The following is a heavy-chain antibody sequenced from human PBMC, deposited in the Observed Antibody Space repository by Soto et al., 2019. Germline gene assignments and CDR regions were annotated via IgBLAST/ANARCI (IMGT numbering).Heavy chain of an antibody. CDR2: SRPHVHSL. D-gene: IGHD2-21*01. V-gene: IGHV3-11*01. CDR1: CFSFIDYF. CDR3: ARDDHTYGVY. J-gene: IGHJ4*02. Sequence: GESLKSSCAASCFSFIDYFMSWLRQAPGKGLECVSYSRPHVHSLYYAESVKGRFTISRDDATQSLHLRMNSLKTDDTAVYYCARDDHTYGVYWAQGTPVTVSS.